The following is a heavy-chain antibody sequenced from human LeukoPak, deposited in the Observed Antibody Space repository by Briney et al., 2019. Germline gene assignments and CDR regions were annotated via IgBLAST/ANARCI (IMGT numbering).Heavy chain of an antibody. J-gene: IGHJ4*02. CDR3: AKDRANWAIDD. V-gene: IGHV3-48*01. CDR2: ISSSSSTI. Sequence: GGSLRLSCAASGFTFSSYSMNWVRQAPGKGLEWVSYISSSSSTIYYADSVKGRFTISRDNAKNSLYLQMNSLRAEDTAVYYCAKDRANWAIDDWGQGTQVTVSS. CDR1: GFTFSSYS. D-gene: IGHD2-2*02.